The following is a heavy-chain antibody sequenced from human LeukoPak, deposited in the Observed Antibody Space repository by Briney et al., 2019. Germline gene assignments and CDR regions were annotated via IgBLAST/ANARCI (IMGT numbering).Heavy chain of an antibody. CDR1: GGSISNYY. CDR3: AKGGPEASAGLSWFDP. CDR2: SYSSGNA. J-gene: IGHJ5*02. D-gene: IGHD1-14*01. V-gene: IGHV4-59*01. Sequence: SETLSLTCTVSGGSISNYYWYWMRKPPGKGLEWTAYSYSSGNANYNPSLKSRVTISVDTSMNQFSLKLTSVTAADTAVYYCAKGGPEASAGLSWFDPWGQGTLVTVSS.